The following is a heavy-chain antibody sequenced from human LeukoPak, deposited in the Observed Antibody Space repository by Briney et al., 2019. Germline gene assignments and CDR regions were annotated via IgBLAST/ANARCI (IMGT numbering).Heavy chain of an antibody. CDR1: GGAFSGYY. V-gene: IGHV4-34*01. D-gene: IGHD4-11*01. J-gene: IGHJ4*02. Sequence: PSETLSLTCAVYGGAFSGYYWSWIRQPPGKGLEWIGEISHSGDTKYNPSLKSRVSMSVDVSKDQFSLKLTSLTAADTAVYYCARGSRNYNNYEGADYWGQGTLVTVSS. CDR2: ISHSGDT. CDR3: ARGSRNYNNYEGADY.